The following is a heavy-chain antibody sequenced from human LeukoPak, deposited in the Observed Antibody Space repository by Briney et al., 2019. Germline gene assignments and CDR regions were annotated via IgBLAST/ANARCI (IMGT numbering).Heavy chain of an antibody. CDR2: MNPNSGNT. CDR3: ARGLVGYCTNGVCYNPYNWFDP. D-gene: IGHD2-8*01. Sequence: ASVKVSCKASLYTFTRYDINWVRQATGQGLEWMGWMNPNSGNTGYAQKFQGRVTITRNTSISTAYMELSSLRSEDTAVYYCARGLVGYCTNGVCYNPYNWFDPWGQGTLVTVSS. CDR1: LYTFTRYD. V-gene: IGHV1-8*03. J-gene: IGHJ5*02.